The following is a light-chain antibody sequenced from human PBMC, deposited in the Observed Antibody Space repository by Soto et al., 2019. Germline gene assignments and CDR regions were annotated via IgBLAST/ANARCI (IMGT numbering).Light chain of an antibody. CDR3: CLYAVTFYV. V-gene: IGLV2-11*01. CDR2: DVS. Sequence: QSALTQPRSVSGSPGQSVTISCTGTSSDVATYDFVSWYQQHPGEAPRLMISDVSERPSGVPDRFSGSKSGNTASLTISGLQAEDEADYYCCLYAVTFYVFGTGTKVTVL. J-gene: IGLJ1*01. CDR1: SSDVATYDF.